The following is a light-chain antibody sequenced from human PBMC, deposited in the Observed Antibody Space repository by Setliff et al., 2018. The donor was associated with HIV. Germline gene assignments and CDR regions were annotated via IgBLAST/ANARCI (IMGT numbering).Light chain of an antibody. J-gene: IGLJ1*01. CDR2: EVS. Sequence: QSALTQPASVSGPPGQSITISCTGTSSDVGSYNLVSWYQQHPGKAPKLMIYEVSKRPSGVSNRFSGSKSGNTASLTISGLQAEDEADYYCCSYAGSSTLVFGIGTKVTVL. CDR1: SSDVGSYNL. V-gene: IGLV2-23*02. CDR3: CSYAGSSTLV.